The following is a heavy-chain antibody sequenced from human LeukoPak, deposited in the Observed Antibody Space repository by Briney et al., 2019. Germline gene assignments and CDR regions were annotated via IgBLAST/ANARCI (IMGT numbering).Heavy chain of an antibody. D-gene: IGHD3-10*01. Sequence: PGGSLSLSCAASGFTFSNAWMSWVRQAPGKGLEWVGRIKSKTDGGTTDYAAPVKGRFTISRDDSKNTLYLQMNSLKTEDTAVYYCTTSYYYGSGSSYWGQGTLVTVSS. J-gene: IGHJ4*02. V-gene: IGHV3-15*01. CDR2: IKSKTDGGTT. CDR3: TTSYYYGSGSSY. CDR1: GFTFSNAW.